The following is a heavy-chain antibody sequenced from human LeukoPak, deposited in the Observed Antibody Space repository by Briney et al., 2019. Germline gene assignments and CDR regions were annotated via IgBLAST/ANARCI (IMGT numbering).Heavy chain of an antibody. Sequence: GGSLRLSCTASGFTFSSYAMSWVRQAPGKGLEWVSAISGSGGSTYYADSVKGRFTISRDNSKNTLYLQMNSLGAEDTAVYYCAKDFLDFPKYYFDYWGQGTLVTVSS. D-gene: IGHD3-3*01. J-gene: IGHJ4*02. V-gene: IGHV3-23*01. CDR3: AKDFLDFPKYYFDY. CDR1: GFTFSSYA. CDR2: ISGSGGST.